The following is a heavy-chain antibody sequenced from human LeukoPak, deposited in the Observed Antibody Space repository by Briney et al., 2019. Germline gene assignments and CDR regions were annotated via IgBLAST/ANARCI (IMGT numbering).Heavy chain of an antibody. CDR3: ARFYYDFWSGLKDLGSWFDP. D-gene: IGHD3-3*01. CDR2: IYTSGST. V-gene: IGHV4-4*07. Sequence: KPSETLSLTCTVSGGSISSYYWSWVRQPAGKGLEWIGRIYTSGSTNYNPSLKSRVTMSVDTSKNQFSLKLSSVTAADTAVYYCARFYYDFWSGLKDLGSWFDPWGQGTLVTVSS. CDR1: GGSISSYY. J-gene: IGHJ5*02.